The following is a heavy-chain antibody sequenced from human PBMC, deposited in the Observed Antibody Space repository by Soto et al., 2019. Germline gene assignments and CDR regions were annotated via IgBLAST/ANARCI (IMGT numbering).Heavy chain of an antibody. CDR1: GYTFTTVF. Sequence: ASVKVSCKTSGYTFTTVFLHWMRQAPGQRLEWMGWINPANGDTMYSQKFLGRVSNTRDTSATTAYMELTSLTSEDTAVYYWGRGPSCGCFASSAQRTLVTVSS. V-gene: IGHV1-3*01. J-gene: IGHJ4*02. CDR2: INPANGDT. D-gene: IGHD5-12*01. CDR3: GRGPSCGCFAS.